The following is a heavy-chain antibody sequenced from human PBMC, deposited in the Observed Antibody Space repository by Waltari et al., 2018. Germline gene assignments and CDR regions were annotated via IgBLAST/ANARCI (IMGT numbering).Heavy chain of an antibody. D-gene: IGHD1-26*01. Sequence: QVQLVESGGGVVQPGRSLRLSCAASGFPFSSYGMHWVRQAPGKGLEWVAVISDDGNYIYYADSVKGRFTISRDNSKNTVFLQMNSLKSEDTAVYYCARRGWEILRGFDYWGQGTLVTVSS. V-gene: IGHV3-30*03. CDR1: GFPFSSYG. J-gene: IGHJ4*02. CDR3: ARRGWEILRGFDY. CDR2: ISDDGNYI.